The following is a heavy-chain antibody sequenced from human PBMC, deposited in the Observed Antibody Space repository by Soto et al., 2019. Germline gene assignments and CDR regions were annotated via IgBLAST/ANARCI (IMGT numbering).Heavy chain of an antibody. CDR2: IHHRGIT. CDR1: GDSISSTNW. J-gene: IGHJ5*02. CDR3: ARVRQGCSSTSCYFDP. Sequence: SDTLSLTCAVSGDSISSTNWWNWVRQPPGKGLEWIGEIHHRGITNYNPSLKSRVTISVDKSKNQFSLKLNSVTAADTAVYYCARVRQGCSSTSCYFDPWGQGTLVTVS. D-gene: IGHD2-2*01. V-gene: IGHV4-4*02.